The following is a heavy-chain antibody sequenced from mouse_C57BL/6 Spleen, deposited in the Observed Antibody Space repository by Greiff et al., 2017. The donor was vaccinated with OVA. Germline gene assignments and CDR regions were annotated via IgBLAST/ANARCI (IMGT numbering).Heavy chain of an antibody. Sequence: EVKLVESGGGLVKPGGSLKLSCAASGFTFSSYAMSWVRQTPEKRLEWVATISDGGSYTYYPDNVKGRFTISRDNAKNNLYLQMSHLKSEDTAMYYCARDLTDGYLDYWGQGTTLTVSS. D-gene: IGHD2-3*01. CDR3: ARDLTDGYLDY. CDR1: GFTFSSYA. V-gene: IGHV5-4*01. CDR2: ISDGGSYT. J-gene: IGHJ2*01.